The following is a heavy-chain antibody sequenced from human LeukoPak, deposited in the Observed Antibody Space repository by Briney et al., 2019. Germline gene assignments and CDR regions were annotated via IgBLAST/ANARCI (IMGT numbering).Heavy chain of an antibody. D-gene: IGHD6-13*01. J-gene: IGHJ4*02. CDR2: IYHSGST. V-gene: IGHV4-4*02. CDR3: ASAQSIAAAGIDY. Sequence: NPSETLSLTCAVSGGSISSSNWWSWVRPPPGKGLEWIGEIYHSGSTNYNPSLKSRVTISVDKSKNQFSLKLSSVTAADTAVYYCASAQSIAAAGIDYWGQGTLVTVSS. CDR1: GGSISSSNW.